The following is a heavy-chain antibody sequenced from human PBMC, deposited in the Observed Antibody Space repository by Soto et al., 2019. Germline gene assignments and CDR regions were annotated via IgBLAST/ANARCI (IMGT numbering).Heavy chain of an antibody. J-gene: IGHJ4*02. CDR2: IYYSGST. CDR3: AAFIAVAGFFDY. Sequence: SETLSLTCAVSGGSISSGGYSWTWIRQPPGKGLEWIGYIYYSGSTNYNPSLKSRVTISVDTSKNQFSLKLSSVTAADTAVYYCAAFIAVAGFFDYWGQGTLVTVSS. CDR1: GGSISSGGYS. V-gene: IGHV4-61*08. D-gene: IGHD6-19*01.